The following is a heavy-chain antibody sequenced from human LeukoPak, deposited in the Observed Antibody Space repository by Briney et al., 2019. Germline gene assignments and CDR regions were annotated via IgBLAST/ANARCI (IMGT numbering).Heavy chain of an antibody. D-gene: IGHD2-15*01. CDR1: GGSISSGDYY. CDR3: AREKSAIVVVVPATGAWFDP. V-gene: IGHV4-30-4*08. J-gene: IGHJ5*02. Sequence: SQTLSLTCTVSGGSISSGDYYWSWLRQPPGKGLEWIGYIYYSGSTYYNPSLKSRVTISVDTSKNQFSLKLSSVTAADTAVYYCAREKSAIVVVVPATGAWFDPWGQGTLVTVSS. CDR2: IYYSGST.